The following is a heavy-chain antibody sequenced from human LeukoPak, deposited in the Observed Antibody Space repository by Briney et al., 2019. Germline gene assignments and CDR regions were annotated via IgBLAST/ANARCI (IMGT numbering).Heavy chain of an antibody. Sequence: PGGSLRLSCAASGFTVSSNYMSWVRQAPGKGLEWVSVIYSGGSTYYADSVKGRFTISRDNSKNTLYLQMNSLRAEDTAVYYCASCSSSSGWYPPLYYYYYMDVWGKGTTVTVSS. CDR1: GFTVSSNY. CDR3: ASCSSSSGWYPPLYYYYYMDV. CDR2: IYSGGST. V-gene: IGHV3-66*02. J-gene: IGHJ6*03. D-gene: IGHD6-13*01.